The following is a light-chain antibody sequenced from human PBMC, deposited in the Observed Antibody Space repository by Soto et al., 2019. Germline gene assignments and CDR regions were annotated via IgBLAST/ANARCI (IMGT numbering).Light chain of an antibody. V-gene: IGKV3-15*01. CDR2: GAS. CDR3: QQYNKWPLT. Sequence: EVVMTQSPATLSVSPGERVTFSCRASQSVTTNLAWYPQTPGQAPRLLIYGASTRETGIPVMFSGSAAGTECTRPISSLQSEDFTVDYCQQYNKWPLTFGQGTKVDIK. CDR1: QSVTTN. J-gene: IGKJ1*01.